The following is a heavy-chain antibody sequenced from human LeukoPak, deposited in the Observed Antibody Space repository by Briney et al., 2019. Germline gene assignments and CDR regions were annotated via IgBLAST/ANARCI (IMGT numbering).Heavy chain of an antibody. J-gene: IGHJ4*02. CDR3: VRGNQKYGDYVRD. D-gene: IGHD4-17*01. V-gene: IGHV5-51*01. Sequence: GEPLKISCKASGYTFNKNYIAWVRQASGKGLEWMGIIYPGDSDTRYSPSFQGHVTISADESISTAFLQWSSVEATDSAMYYCVRGNQKYGDYVRDWGQGTLVTISS. CDR1: GYTFNKNY. CDR2: IYPGDSDT.